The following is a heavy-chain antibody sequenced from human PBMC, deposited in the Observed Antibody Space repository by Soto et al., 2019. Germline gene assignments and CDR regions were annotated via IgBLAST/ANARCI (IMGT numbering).Heavy chain of an antibody. CDR3: ARGGSSDWQVAFDF. CDR1: GGSFSGYF. J-gene: IGHJ3*01. CDR2: VNHNGRN. V-gene: IGHV4-34*02. D-gene: IGHD6-19*01. Sequence: QLHQQQWGAGLLKPSETLSLTCAVYGGSFSGYFWNWIRQTPGKGLEWNGKVNHNGRNNYNPSLKRRATISLDMSKNQISLKLTTVAAADTAVYYCARGGSSDWQVAFDFWGQGTMVTVSS.